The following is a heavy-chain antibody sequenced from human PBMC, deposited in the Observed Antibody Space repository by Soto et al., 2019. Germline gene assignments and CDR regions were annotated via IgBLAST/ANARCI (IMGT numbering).Heavy chain of an antibody. CDR3: ARGLGSEQWFLDN. Sequence: QVQLQESGPGLVKPSQTLSLTCLVSGASVRGDGSYCSWIRQHPGKGLEFIGYIHNSGSTYSNPSLENRFVMSIDTSKNQFSLRLSSVTAADSAVYFCARGLGSEQWFLDNWCQGILVTVSS. J-gene: IGHJ4*02. CDR2: IHNSGST. D-gene: IGHD6-19*01. V-gene: IGHV4-31*03. CDR1: GASVRGDGSY.